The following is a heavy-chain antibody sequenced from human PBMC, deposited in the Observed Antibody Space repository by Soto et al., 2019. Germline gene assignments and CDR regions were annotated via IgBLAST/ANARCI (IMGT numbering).Heavy chain of an antibody. Sequence: ASVKVSCKASGYTFTSYYMHRVRQAPGQGLEWMGIINPSGGSTSYAQKFQGRVTMTRDTSTSTVYMELSSLRSEDTAVYYCARDLALTHTNRPYYGSGSYSSHLLDYWGQGTLVTVSS. D-gene: IGHD3-10*01. CDR2: INPSGGST. V-gene: IGHV1-46*01. CDR1: GYTFTSYY. CDR3: ARDLALTHTNRPYYGSGSYSSHLLDY. J-gene: IGHJ4*02.